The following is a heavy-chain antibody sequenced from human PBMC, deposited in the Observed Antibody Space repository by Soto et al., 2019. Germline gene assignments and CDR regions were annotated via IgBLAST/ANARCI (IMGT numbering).Heavy chain of an antibody. J-gene: IGHJ4*02. D-gene: IGHD3-9*01. CDR2: VSRSGDNT. Sequence: GGSLRLSCAASGFTFSSFAISWVRQAPGEGLEWVSAVSRSGDNTYYADSVKGRFAISRDNSKNSLYLQMNSLRAEDTAVYYCAKDFGHYDILSGYPTFGYWGQGTLVTVSS. CDR3: AKDFGHYDILSGYPTFGY. V-gene: IGHV3-23*01. CDR1: GFTFSSFA.